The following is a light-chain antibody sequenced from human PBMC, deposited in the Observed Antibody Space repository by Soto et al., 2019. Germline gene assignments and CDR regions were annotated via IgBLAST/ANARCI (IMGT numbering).Light chain of an antibody. CDR1: SGLSNYA. CDR3: QTWGTGIRV. CDR2: LNSDGSH. Sequence: QSVLTQSPSASASLGASVKLTCTLSSGLSNYAIAWHQQQPEKGPRYLMKLNSDGSHSKGDGIPDRFSGSSSGAERYLTISSLQSEDEADYYCQTWGTGIRVFGGGTKLTVL. V-gene: IGLV4-69*01. J-gene: IGLJ3*02.